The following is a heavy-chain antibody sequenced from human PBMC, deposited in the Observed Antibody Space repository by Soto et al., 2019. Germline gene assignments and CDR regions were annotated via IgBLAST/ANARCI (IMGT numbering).Heavy chain of an antibody. CDR1: GGTFSSYT. CDR2: IIPILGIA. CDR3: ARAMVRGVIDY. D-gene: IGHD3-10*01. Sequence: QVQLVQSGAEVKKPGSSVKVSCKASGGTFSSYTISWVRQAPRQGLEWMGRIIPILGIANYAQKFQGRVTITADKSTSTADMELSSLRSEDTAVYYCARAMVRGVIDYWGQGTLFTVSS. V-gene: IGHV1-69*02. J-gene: IGHJ4*02.